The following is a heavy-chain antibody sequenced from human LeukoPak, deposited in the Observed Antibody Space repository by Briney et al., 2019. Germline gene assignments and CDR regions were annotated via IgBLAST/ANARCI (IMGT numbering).Heavy chain of an antibody. CDR1: GFTFDDYA. Sequence: PGRSLRLSCAASGFTFDDYAMHWVRQAPGKGLEWVSGISWNSGSIGYADSVKGRFTVSRDNAKNSLYLQMNSLRAEDTALYYCAKDTYSSSWSAYGMDVWGQGTTVTVSS. J-gene: IGHJ6*02. CDR3: AKDTYSSSWSAYGMDV. D-gene: IGHD6-13*01. CDR2: ISWNSGSI. V-gene: IGHV3-9*01.